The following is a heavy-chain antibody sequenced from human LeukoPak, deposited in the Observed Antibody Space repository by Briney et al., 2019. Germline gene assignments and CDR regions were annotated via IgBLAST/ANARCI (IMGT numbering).Heavy chain of an antibody. D-gene: IGHD3-3*01. CDR3: ARGRTRFLGY. J-gene: IGHJ4*02. CDR2: IFSGGDT. V-gene: IGHV3-53*01. Sequence: GGSLRLSCAVSGFPVSGNYMNWVRQAPGQGLEWVSLIFSGGDTYYADSVKGRFTISRDNSKNTLYLQMNSLRVEDTAVYYCARGRTRFLGYWGLGTLVTVTS. CDR1: GFPVSGNY.